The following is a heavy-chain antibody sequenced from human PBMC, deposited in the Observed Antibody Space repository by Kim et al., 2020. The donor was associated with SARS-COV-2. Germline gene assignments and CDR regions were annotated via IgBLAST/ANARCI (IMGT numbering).Heavy chain of an antibody. CDR3: AKDRPNLCSY. V-gene: IGHV3-30*02. Sequence: NKYYADSVKGRFTIARDKTKNTLYLQMNSLRDEDTAVYYCAKDRPNLCSYWGQGTLVTVSS. J-gene: IGHJ4*02. CDR2: NK. D-gene: IGHD2-15*01.